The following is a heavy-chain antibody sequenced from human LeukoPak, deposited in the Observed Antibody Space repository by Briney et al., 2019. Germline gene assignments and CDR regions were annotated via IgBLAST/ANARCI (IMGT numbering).Heavy chain of an antibody. Sequence: ASVKVSCKASGYTFTGYYMHWVRQAPGQGLDWMGWINPNSGVTTYAQKFQGRVTMTRDTSTSTAYMDLSRLISDDTAVYYCTRDRCSSTSCYARPPSYYFDYWGQGTLVTVSS. CDR2: INPNSGVT. J-gene: IGHJ4*02. CDR3: TRDRCSSTSCYARPPSYYFDY. V-gene: IGHV1-2*02. D-gene: IGHD2-2*01. CDR1: GYTFTGYY.